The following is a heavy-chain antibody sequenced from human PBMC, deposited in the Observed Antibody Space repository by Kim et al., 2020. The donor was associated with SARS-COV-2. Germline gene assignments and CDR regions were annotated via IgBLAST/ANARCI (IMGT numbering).Heavy chain of an antibody. Sequence: SETLSLTCTVSGGSISSSSYYWGWIRQPPGKGLEWIGSIYYSGSTYYNPSLKSRVTISVDTSKNQFSLKLSSVTAADTAVYYCGGSSYPEYYFDYWGQGTLVTVSS. V-gene: IGHV4-39*01. J-gene: IGHJ4*02. D-gene: IGHD6-6*01. CDR2: IYYSGST. CDR3: GGSSYPEYYFDY. CDR1: GGSISSSSYY.